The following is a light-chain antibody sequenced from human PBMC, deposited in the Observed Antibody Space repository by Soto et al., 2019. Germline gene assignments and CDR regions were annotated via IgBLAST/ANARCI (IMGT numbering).Light chain of an antibody. CDR3: SSYTSSSTLNYV. J-gene: IGLJ1*01. CDR1: SSDVGGYNY. Sequence: QPDLTQPASVSGSPGQSSTISCTRTSSDVGGYNYVSWYQQHPGKAPKLMIYDVSNRPSGVSNRFSGSKSGNTASLTISGLQAEDEADYYCSSYTSSSTLNYVFGTGTKVTVL. CDR2: DVS. V-gene: IGLV2-14*01.